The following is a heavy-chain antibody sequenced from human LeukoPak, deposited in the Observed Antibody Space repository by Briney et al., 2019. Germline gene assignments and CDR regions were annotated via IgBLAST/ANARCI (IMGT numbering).Heavy chain of an antibody. CDR2: INHSGST. Sequence: PSETLSLTCAVYGGSFSGYYWSWIRQPPGKGLEWIGEINHSGSTNYNPSLKSRVTISVDTSKNQFSLKLSSVTAADTAVYHCARGEVATIRYNWFDPWGQGTLVTVSS. CDR3: ARGEVATIRYNWFDP. J-gene: IGHJ5*02. V-gene: IGHV4-34*01. CDR1: GGSFSGYY. D-gene: IGHD5-12*01.